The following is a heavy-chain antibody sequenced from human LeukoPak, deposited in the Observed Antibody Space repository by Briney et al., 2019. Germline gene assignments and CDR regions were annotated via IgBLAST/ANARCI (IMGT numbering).Heavy chain of an antibody. J-gene: IGHJ3*02. D-gene: IGHD2-2*02. CDR1: GGSISSYY. CDR2: IYYSGST. V-gene: IGHV4-59*08. Sequence: SETLSLTCTVSGGSISSYYWSWIRQPPGKGLEWIGYIYYSGSTNYSPSLKSRVTISVDTSKNQFSLKLSSVTAADTAVYYCASNTPDDAFDIWGQGTMVTVSS. CDR3: ASNTPDDAFDI.